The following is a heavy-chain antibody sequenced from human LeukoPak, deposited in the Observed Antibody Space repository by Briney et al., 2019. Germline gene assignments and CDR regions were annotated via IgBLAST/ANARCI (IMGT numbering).Heavy chain of an antibody. J-gene: IGHJ4*02. D-gene: IGHD6-19*01. CDR1: GGSISSYY. V-gene: IGHV4-4*07. CDR3: ARHLTHSSGWYNPYYFDY. Sequence: ASETLSLTCTVSGGSISSYYWSWIRQPAGKGLEWIGRIYTSGSTNYNPSLKSRVTMSVDTSKNQFSLKLSSVTAADTAVYYCARHLTHSSGWYNPYYFDYWGQGTLVTVSS. CDR2: IYTSGST.